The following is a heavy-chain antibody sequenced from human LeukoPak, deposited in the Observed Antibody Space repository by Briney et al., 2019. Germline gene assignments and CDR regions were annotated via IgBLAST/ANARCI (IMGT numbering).Heavy chain of an antibody. J-gene: IGHJ4*02. CDR1: GGSFGGYY. V-gene: IGHV4-34*01. D-gene: IGHD4-17*01. CDR2: INHSGST. CDR3: ARGTVTRDYDY. Sequence: SETLSLTCAVYGGSFGGYYWSWIRQPPGKGLEWIGEINHSGSTNYNPSLKSRVTISVDTSKNQFSLKLSSVTAADTAVYYCARGTVTRDYDYWGQGTLVTVSS.